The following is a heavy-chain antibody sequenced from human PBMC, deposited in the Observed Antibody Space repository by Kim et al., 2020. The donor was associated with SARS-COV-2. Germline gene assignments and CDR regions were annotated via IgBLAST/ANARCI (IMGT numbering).Heavy chain of an antibody. V-gene: IGHV1-8*01. D-gene: IGHD1-20*01. CDR1: GYTFTNYD. Sequence: ASVKVSCKASGYTFTNYDINWVRQATGQGLEWLGWMNPISGNTGYAQKFQGRVTMTRDTSKRTTYMELSSLKSEDTAIYYCARAITAAATFLYYGLDVWGQGTMVIFSS. J-gene: IGHJ6*02. CDR3: ARAITAAATFLYYGLDV. CDR2: MNPISGNT.